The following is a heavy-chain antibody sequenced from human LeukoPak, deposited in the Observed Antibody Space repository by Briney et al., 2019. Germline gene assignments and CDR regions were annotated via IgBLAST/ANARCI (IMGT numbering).Heavy chain of an antibody. V-gene: IGHV3-30*02. CDR2: IRYDGSNK. CDR1: GFTFSSYG. J-gene: IGHJ5*02. D-gene: IGHD1-26*01. Sequence: GGSLRLSCAASGFTFSSYGMHWVRQAPGKGLEWVAFIRYDGSNKYYADSVKGRFTISRDNSKNTLYLQMNSLRAEDTAVYYCARDLGRSGKGNWFDPWGQGTLVTVSS. CDR3: ARDLGRSGKGNWFDP.